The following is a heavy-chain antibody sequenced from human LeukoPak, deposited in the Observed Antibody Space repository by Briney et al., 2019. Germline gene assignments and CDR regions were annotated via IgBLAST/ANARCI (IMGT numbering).Heavy chain of an antibody. V-gene: IGHV4-59*11. CDR2: VFYPGST. CDR1: GGSINSHY. D-gene: IGHD6-13*01. Sequence: SETLSLTCTVSGGSINSHYWSWIRQPPGKGLEWIGYVFYPGSTNYNPSLKRRVTMSLDTSRDQFSLRLTSVTDADTAIYYCAGRPADSTWYGVFDYWSQGTLVTVSS. CDR3: AGRPADSTWYGVFDY. J-gene: IGHJ4*02.